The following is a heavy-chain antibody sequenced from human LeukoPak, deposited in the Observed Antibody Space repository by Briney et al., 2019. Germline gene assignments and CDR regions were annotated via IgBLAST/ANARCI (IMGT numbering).Heavy chain of an antibody. V-gene: IGHV1-69*05. Sequence: GASVKVSCKASGGTFSSYAISWVRQAPGQGLEWMGGTIPIFGTANYAQKSQGRVTITTDESTSTAYMELSSLRSEDTAVYYCARNTLRGYSCGYFWFDPWGQGTLVTVSS. CDR1: GGTFSSYA. D-gene: IGHD5-18*01. CDR3: ARNTLRGYSCGYFWFDP. J-gene: IGHJ5*02. CDR2: TIPIFGTA.